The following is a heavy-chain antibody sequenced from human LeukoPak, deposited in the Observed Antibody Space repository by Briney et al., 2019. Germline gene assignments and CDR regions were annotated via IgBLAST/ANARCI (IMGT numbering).Heavy chain of an antibody. V-gene: IGHV1-2*02. CDR2: INPDSGGT. J-gene: IGHJ4*02. CDR1: GYTFTDYY. Sequence: ASVKVSCKASGYTFTDYYMHWVRQAPGQGLEWVGWINPDSGGTNYAQNFQGRVTMTRDTSISTAYMELSRLRSDDTAVYYCARPFIETPSLGALDYWGQGTLVTVSS. CDR3: ARPFIETPSLGALDY. D-gene: IGHD4-23*01.